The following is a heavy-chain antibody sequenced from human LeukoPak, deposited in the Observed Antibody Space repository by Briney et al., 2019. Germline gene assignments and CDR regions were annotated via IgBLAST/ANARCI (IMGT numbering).Heavy chain of an antibody. CDR2: IYSGGST. D-gene: IGHD3-22*01. J-gene: IGHJ4*02. CDR1: GFTVSSNY. V-gene: IGHV3-53*01. CDR3: ARSYYYESSGYYYFDY. Sequence: GGSLRLSCAASGFTVSSNYMSWVRRAPGKGLEWVSTIYSGGSTYYADSVKGRFTISRDNSKNTLYLQMNSLRAEDTAVYYCARSYYYESSGYYYFDYWGQGTLVTVSS.